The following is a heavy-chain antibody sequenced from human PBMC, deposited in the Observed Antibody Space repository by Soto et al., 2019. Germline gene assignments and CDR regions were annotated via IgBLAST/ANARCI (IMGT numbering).Heavy chain of an antibody. CDR3: ARGRGGGLVVVTATDWFDP. CDR2: ISAYNGNT. D-gene: IGHD2-21*02. Sequence: QVQLVQSGAEVKKPGASVKVSCKASGYTFTSYGISWVRQAPGQGLEWMGWISAYNGNTNYAQKLQGRVTMTTDTATSRAYMELRSLRSDDTGVYDCARGRGGGLVVVTATDWFDPWGQGNLVTFSS. CDR1: GYTFTSYG. J-gene: IGHJ5*02. V-gene: IGHV1-18*01.